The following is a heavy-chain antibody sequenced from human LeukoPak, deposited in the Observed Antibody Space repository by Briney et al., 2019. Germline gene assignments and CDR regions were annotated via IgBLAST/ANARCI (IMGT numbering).Heavy chain of an antibody. CDR3: ARDRIPAAPSYSYFYMDV. CDR1: GGDLSRYG. D-gene: IGHD6-13*01. CDR2: SIPIFGTK. J-gene: IGHJ6*03. Sequence: ASVKVSCKASGGDLSRYGISWVRLAPGQGLEWMGGSIPIFGTKNYAQRFQGRVTITTDESTSAVYMELSSLRSEDTAVYYCARDRIPAAPSYSYFYMDVWGKGTTVTVYS. V-gene: IGHV1-69*05.